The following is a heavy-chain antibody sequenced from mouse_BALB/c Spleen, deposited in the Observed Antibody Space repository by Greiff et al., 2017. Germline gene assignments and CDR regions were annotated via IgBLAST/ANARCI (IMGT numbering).Heavy chain of an antibody. CDR1: GFTFSSYT. V-gene: IGHV5-9*03. Sequence: EVQLVESGGGLVKPGGSLKLSCAASGFTFSSYTMSWVRQTPEKRLEWVATISSGGGNTYFPDSVKGRFAISRDNAKNNLYLQMSSLRSEDTALYYCARSKTGFDYWGQGTTRTVSS. J-gene: IGHJ2*01. CDR3: ARSKTGFDY. D-gene: IGHD4-1*01. CDR2: ISSGGGNT.